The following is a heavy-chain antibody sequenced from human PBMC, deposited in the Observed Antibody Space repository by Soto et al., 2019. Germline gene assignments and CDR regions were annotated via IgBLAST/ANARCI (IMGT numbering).Heavy chain of an antibody. D-gene: IGHD3-16*01. V-gene: IGHV4-39*01. J-gene: IGHJ4*02. Sequence: PSETLSLTCTVSGGSISSSSYYWGWIRQPPGKGKEWIGTIYYSGSTYYNPSLKSRVTISVDTSKNQFSLKLTSVTAADTAVFYCARHRNGGPDYWGQGTLVTVSS. CDR1: GGSISSSSYY. CDR3: ARHRNGGPDY. CDR2: IYYSGST.